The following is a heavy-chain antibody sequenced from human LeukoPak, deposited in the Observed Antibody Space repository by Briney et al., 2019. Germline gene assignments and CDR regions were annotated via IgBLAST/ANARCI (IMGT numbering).Heavy chain of an antibody. J-gene: IGHJ2*01. CDR3: ARDPVDQPYWFFDF. CDR2: IYYSGST. D-gene: IGHD2-2*01. CDR1: DDSITMYY. Sequence: SETLSLTCTLSDDSITMYYWTWIRQPPGKGLEWIGYIYYSGSTNYNPSLKSRVTIDVDTSTKEFSLKLSSVTAAATDVYYCARDPVDQPYWFFDFWGGGTLVTVSS. V-gene: IGHV4-59*13.